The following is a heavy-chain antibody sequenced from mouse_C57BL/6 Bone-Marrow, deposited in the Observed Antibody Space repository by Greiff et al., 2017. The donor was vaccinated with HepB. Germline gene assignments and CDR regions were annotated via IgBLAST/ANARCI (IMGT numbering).Heavy chain of an antibody. D-gene: IGHD1-1*01. J-gene: IGHJ1*03. CDR2: IYPRDGST. Sequence: QVQLKESDAELVKPGASVKISCKVSGYTFTDHTIHWMKQRPEQGLEWIGYIYPRDGSTKYNEKFKGKATLTADKSSSTAYMQLNSLTSEDSAVYFCANWEIITTVVDWYFDVWGTGTTVTVSS. CDR1: GYTFTDHT. CDR3: ANWEIITTVVDWYFDV. V-gene: IGHV1-78*01.